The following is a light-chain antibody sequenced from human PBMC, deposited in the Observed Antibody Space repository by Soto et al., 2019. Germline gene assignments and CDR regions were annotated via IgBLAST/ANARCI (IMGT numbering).Light chain of an antibody. CDR3: QQYYSFWT. Sequence: DIQMTQSPSTLSASLGDRVTIICRASRSVDKWLAWYQQKSGKAPKLLIYEASHLQSGVPSRFGGSGSGTEFTLTINNRQPEDVANYYCQQYYSFWTFGQGTTVEV. CDR2: EAS. CDR1: RSVDKW. V-gene: IGKV1-5*02. J-gene: IGKJ1*01.